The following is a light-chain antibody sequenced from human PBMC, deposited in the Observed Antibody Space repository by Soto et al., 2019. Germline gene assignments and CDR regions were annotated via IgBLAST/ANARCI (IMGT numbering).Light chain of an antibody. CDR3: QQRSNWPPVT. CDR2: DVS. V-gene: IGKV3-11*01. CDR1: QNISNY. Sequence: IVLIQSPATLSVSPGERATLSCRASQNISNYLIWYQQKPGQAPRLLIYDVSNRATDIPARFSGSGSGTDFTLAISSLEPEDFAVYYCQQRSNWPPVTFGGGTKWIS. J-gene: IGKJ4*01.